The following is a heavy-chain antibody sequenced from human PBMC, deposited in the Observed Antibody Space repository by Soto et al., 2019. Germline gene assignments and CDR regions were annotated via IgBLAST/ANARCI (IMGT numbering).Heavy chain of an antibody. CDR1: GFTFSGSA. CDR2: IRSKANSYAT. Sequence: PGGSLRLSCAASGFTFSGSAMHWVRQASGKGLEWVGRIRSKANSYATAYAASVKGRFTISRDDSKNTAYLQMNSLKTEDTAVYYCTRPLRGYSGYDYYYYYGMDVWGQGTTVTVSS. D-gene: IGHD5-12*01. CDR3: TRPLRGYSGYDYYYYYGMDV. V-gene: IGHV3-73*01. J-gene: IGHJ6*02.